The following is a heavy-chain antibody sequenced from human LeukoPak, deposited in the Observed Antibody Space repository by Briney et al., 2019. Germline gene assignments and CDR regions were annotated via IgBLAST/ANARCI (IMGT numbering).Heavy chain of an antibody. CDR2: IPTSGGIT. CDR3: AKARYRSGWGHFFDC. CDR1: GFSFSTYG. J-gene: IGHJ4*02. V-gene: IGHV3-23*01. Sequence: PGGSLRLSCADSGFSFSTYGMSWVRQAPGKGLEWVSGIPTSGGITYYADSVKGRFTISRDNSKNTLYLQMNSLRAEDTAIYYCAKARYRSGWGHFFDCWGQGTLVTVSS. D-gene: IGHD6-19*01.